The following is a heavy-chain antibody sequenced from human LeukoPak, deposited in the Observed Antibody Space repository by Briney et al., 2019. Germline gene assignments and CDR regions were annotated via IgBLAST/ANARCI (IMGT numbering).Heavy chain of an antibody. CDR2: IHYSGGT. Sequence: SETLSLTCTVSGGSISSSSYYWGWIRQPPGKGLEWIGSIHYSGGTFNNPSLKSGITICVDTSKNQVSLKLSSVTAADTDVYYCTRHHRHWVQGTLVTVSS. J-gene: IGHJ4*02. V-gene: IGHV4-39*01. CDR1: GGSISSSSYY. CDR3: TRHHRH.